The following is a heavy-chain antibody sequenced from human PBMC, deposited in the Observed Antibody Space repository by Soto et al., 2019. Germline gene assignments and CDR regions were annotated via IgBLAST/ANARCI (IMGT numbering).Heavy chain of an antibody. V-gene: IGHV3-23*01. Sequence: GGSLRLSCAASGFTFSSYAMSWVRQAPGKGLEWVSAISGSGGSTYYADSVKGRFTISRDNSKNTLYLQMNSLRAEDTAVYYCAKAPTTTIFGALFAFDIWGQGTMVTVSS. CDR1: GFTFSSYA. CDR2: ISGSGGST. D-gene: IGHD3-3*01. CDR3: AKAPTTTIFGALFAFDI. J-gene: IGHJ3*02.